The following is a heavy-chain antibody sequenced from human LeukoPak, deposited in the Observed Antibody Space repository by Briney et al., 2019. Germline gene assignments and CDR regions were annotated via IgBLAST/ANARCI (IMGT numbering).Heavy chain of an antibody. CDR1: GFTFSSYA. CDR3: ARARNAMVRGVYVDY. V-gene: IGHV3-30*04. Sequence: PGGSLRLSCAASGFTFSSYAMHWVRQAPGKGLEWVAVISYDGSNKYYADSVKGRFTISGDNSKNTLYLQMNSLRAEDTAVYYCARARNAMVRGVYVDYWGQGTLVTVSS. CDR2: ISYDGSNK. D-gene: IGHD3-10*01. J-gene: IGHJ4*02.